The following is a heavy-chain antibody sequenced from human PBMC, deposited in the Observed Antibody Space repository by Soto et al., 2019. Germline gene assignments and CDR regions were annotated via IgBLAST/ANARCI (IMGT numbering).Heavy chain of an antibody. CDR3: ASSEWGTVTQPSDY. V-gene: IGHV1-69*12. Sequence: QVQLVQSGAEVKKPGSSVKVSCKASGGTFSSYAISWVRQAPGQGLEWMGGIIPIFGTANYAQKFQGRVTITAEEPTSTAYMELSSLRSEDTAVYYCASSEWGTVTQPSDYWGQGTLVTVSS. D-gene: IGHD4-17*01. J-gene: IGHJ4*02. CDR2: IIPIFGTA. CDR1: GGTFSSYA.